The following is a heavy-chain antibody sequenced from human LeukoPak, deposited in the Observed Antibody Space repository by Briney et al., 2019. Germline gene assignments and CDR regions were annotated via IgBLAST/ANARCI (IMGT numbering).Heavy chain of an antibody. CDR2: IIPILGIA. CDR3: ARAPGYDSSGYYYVFYYGMDV. V-gene: IGHV1-69*04. D-gene: IGHD3-22*01. Sequence: SVKVSCKASGGTFSSYAISWVRQAPEQGLEWMGRIIPILGIANYAQKFQGRVTITADKSTSTAYMELSSLRSEDTAVYYCARAPGYDSSGYYYVFYYGMDVWGQGTTVTVSS. CDR1: GGTFSSYA. J-gene: IGHJ6*02.